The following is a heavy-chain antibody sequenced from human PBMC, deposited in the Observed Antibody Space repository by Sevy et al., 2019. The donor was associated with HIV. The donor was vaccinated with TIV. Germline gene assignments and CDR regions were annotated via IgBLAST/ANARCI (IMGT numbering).Heavy chain of an antibody. V-gene: IGHV3-21*01. CDR1: GFTFSSYS. CDR2: ISSSSSSYI. J-gene: IGHJ4*02. CDR3: ARGGNYYDSSGYSYIAFDY. D-gene: IGHD3-22*01. Sequence: GGSLRLSCAASGFTFSSYSMNWVCQAPGKGLEWVSSISSSSSSYIYYADSVKGRFTISRDNAKNSLYLQMNRLRAEDTAVYYCARGGNYYDSSGYSYIAFDYWGQGTLVTVSS.